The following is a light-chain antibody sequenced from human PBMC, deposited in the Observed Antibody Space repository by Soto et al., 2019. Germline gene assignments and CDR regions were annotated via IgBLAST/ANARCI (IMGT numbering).Light chain of an antibody. CDR3: QQYGSSPGT. J-gene: IGKJ1*01. Sequence: EIVLTQSPGTLSLSPGERATLSCRASQSVSSSYLAWYQQKPGQAPRLLIYGASSRATGIPDRFSGSGSGTDFTLTISRLETEEFAVYYCQQYGSSPGTFGRGTKVEIK. V-gene: IGKV3-20*01. CDR1: QSVSSSY. CDR2: GAS.